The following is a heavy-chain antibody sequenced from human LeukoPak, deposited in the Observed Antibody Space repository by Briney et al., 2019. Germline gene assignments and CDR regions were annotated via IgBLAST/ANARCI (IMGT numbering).Heavy chain of an antibody. Sequence: PGGSLRLSCAASGYTFSSYGMHWVRQAPGKGQEWVSYISSGSSTIYYADSVKGRFTISRDNAKNSLYLQMNSLRDEDTAVYYCARRSGSYWDWGQGTLVTVSS. D-gene: IGHD1-26*01. J-gene: IGHJ4*02. CDR2: ISSGSSTI. CDR3: ARRSGSYWD. V-gene: IGHV3-48*02. CDR1: GYTFSSYG.